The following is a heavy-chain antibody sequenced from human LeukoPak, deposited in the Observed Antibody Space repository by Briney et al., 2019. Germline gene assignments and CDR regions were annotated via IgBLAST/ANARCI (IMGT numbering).Heavy chain of an antibody. CDR1: GYNLTDLS. CDR3: ATDMVGYCGSEGCFSEAY. D-gene: IGHD2-2*03. J-gene: IGHJ4*02. V-gene: IGHV1-24*01. Sequence: GSVQVSCKVSGYNLTDLSMHWVRQAPGKGLEWMGGFDPEDGETIYAQKFQGRVIMTEETSIDTAYMELNSLRSDDTAVYYCATDMVGYCGSEGCFSEAYWGQGTLVTVSS. CDR2: FDPEDGET.